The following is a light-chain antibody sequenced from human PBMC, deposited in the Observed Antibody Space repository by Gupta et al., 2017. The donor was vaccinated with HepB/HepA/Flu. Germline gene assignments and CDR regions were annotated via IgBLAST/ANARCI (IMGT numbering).Light chain of an antibody. CDR3: ATWDDSLSGWV. CDR2: RNN. Sequence: HSVLTQPPSASGTPGQRVTISCSGSSSNIGNNYVYWYQPLPGTAPKLLIYRNNQRPSGGPDRLSGSKSGTSASLAISGLRSEDEADYYCATWDDSLSGWVFGGGTKLTVL. V-gene: IGLV1-47*01. CDR1: SSNIGNNY. J-gene: IGLJ3*02.